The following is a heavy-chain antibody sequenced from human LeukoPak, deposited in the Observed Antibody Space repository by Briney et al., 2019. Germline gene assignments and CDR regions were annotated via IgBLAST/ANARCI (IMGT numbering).Heavy chain of an antibody. J-gene: IGHJ4*02. Sequence: AETLSLTCAVYGGSFSGYYWRWIRQPPGKGLEWMGEINHSGSTNYNPSLKSRVTISVDTSKNQFSLKLSSVTAADTAVYYCARGRGGAARPFDYWGQGTLVTVSS. V-gene: IGHV4-34*01. CDR2: INHSGST. CDR3: ARGRGGAARPFDY. D-gene: IGHD6-6*01. CDR1: GGSFSGYY.